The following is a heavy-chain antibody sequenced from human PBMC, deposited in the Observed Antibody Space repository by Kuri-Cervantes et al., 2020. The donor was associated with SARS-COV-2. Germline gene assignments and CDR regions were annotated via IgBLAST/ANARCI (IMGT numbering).Heavy chain of an antibody. CDR2: ISYDGRNT. CDR1: GVTFSDYA. CDR3: ASVSTMGVSLD. J-gene: IGHJ4*02. D-gene: IGHD5-24*01. V-gene: IGHV3-30*04. Sequence: GESLKISCAVSGVTFSDYAMDWVRQAPGKGLEWVAIISYDGRNTKFADSVKGRFTISRDNSKNTLYLQMNSLRVEDTAVYYCASVSTMGVSLDWGQGTLVTVSS.